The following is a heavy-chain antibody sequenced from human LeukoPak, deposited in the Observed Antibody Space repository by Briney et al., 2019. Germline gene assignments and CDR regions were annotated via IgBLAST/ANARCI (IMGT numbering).Heavy chain of an antibody. CDR2: INPNSGGT. J-gene: IGHJ2*01. D-gene: IGHD4-17*01. CDR3: ARGPMTTVTRSTDSGYFDL. V-gene: IGHV1-2*02. Sequence: GASVKVSCKASGYTFTGYYMHWVRQAPGQGLEWMGWINPNSGGTNYAQKFQGRVTMTRDTSISTAYMELSSLRSEDTAVYYCARGPMTTVTRSTDSGYFDLWGRGTLVTVSS. CDR1: GYTFTGYY.